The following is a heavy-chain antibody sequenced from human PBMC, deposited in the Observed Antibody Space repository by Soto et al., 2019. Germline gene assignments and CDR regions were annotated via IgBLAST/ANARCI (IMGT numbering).Heavy chain of an antibody. J-gene: IGHJ5*02. CDR2: IDPSDSYT. V-gene: IGHV5-10-1*01. D-gene: IGHD6-13*01. CDR1: GYKFTNYW. CDR3: ARRHSSSSAFDP. Sequence: GESLKISCNDSGYKFTNYWIGWVRQMPGKGLEWMGRIDPSDSYTNYSPSFQGHVTISADKSISTAYLQWSSLKASDTAMYYCARRHSSSSAFDPWGQRTLVTVSS.